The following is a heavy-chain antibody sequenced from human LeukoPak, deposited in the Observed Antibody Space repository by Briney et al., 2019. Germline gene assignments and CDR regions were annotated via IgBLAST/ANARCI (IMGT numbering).Heavy chain of an antibody. Sequence: ESLKISCKGSGYSFTSYWIGWVRQMPGEGLEWMGILYPGDSDTRYSPSFQGQATISADKSSSTAYLQWSSLKASDTAMYYCATQYYDSSGYPPALGYWGQGTLVTVSS. V-gene: IGHV5-51*01. D-gene: IGHD3-22*01. CDR1: GYSFTSYW. J-gene: IGHJ4*02. CDR3: ATQYYDSSGYPPALGY. CDR2: LYPGDSDT.